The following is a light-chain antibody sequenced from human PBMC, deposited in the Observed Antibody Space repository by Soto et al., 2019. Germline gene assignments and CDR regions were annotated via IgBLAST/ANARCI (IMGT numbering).Light chain of an antibody. V-gene: IGLV2-14*01. J-gene: IGLJ7*01. CDR2: EVN. CDR3: TTFAPGRIYV. Sequence: QSALTQPASVSGSPGQSITISCSGASSDIGPYDYVSWYQHHPGRAPKLLIYEVNNRPSGVSYRFSGSKSGNTASLTISGLQAEDEGDYYCTTFAPGRIYVFGSGTQLTVL. CDR1: SSDIGPYDY.